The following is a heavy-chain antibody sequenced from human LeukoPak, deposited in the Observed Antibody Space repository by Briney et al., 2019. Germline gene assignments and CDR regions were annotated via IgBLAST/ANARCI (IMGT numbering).Heavy chain of an antibody. D-gene: IGHD2-2*01. CDR2: MNPNSGNT. V-gene: IGHV1-8*01. J-gene: IGHJ5*02. CDR3: ARDFRIVPAARFDP. CDR1: GYTFTSYD. Sequence: ASVKVSCKASGYTFTSYDINWVRQATGQGLEWMGWMNPNSGNTGYAQKFQGRVTMTRNTSISTAYMELSSLRSEDTAVYYCARDFRIVPAARFDPWGQGTLVTVSS.